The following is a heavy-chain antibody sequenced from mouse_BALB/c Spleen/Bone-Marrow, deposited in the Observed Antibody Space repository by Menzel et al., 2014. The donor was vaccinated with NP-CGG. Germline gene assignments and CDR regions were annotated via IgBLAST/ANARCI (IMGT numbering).Heavy chain of an antibody. V-gene: IGHV5-17*02. CDR3: TRGGNWGDFDY. CDR2: FNSGSSTI. Sequence: EVNLAESGGGLVQPGGSRKLSSAASGFTFSSFGVHWVRQAPEKGLEWVASFNSGSSTIYYADTVKGRFTISRDNPKNPLFLQMTSLRSEDTAMYYCTRGGNWGDFDYWGQGPTLAVSS. J-gene: IGHJ2*01. CDR1: GFTFSSFG.